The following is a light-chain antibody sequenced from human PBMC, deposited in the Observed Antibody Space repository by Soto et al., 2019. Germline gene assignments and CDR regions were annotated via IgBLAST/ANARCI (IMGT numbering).Light chain of an antibody. V-gene: IGLV2-8*01. CDR3: SSSADSNNVL. J-gene: IGLJ2*01. Sequence: QSALTQPPSASGSPGQSVTISCTGTSSDVGGYSFVSWYQQLPGKAPKLIIYEVNKRPSGVSDRFSGSKSGNTASLTVSGLQDEDEADYYCSSSADSNNVLFGGGTKVTVL. CDR1: SSDVGGYSF. CDR2: EVN.